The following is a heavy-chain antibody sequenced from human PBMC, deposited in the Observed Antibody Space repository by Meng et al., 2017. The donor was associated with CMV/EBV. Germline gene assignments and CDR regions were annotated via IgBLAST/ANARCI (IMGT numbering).Heavy chain of an antibody. V-gene: IGHV4-4*02. J-gene: IGHJ4*02. Sequence: CAVSGGSISSSNWWSWVRQPPGKGLEWIGEIYHSGSTNYNPSLKSRVTISVDKSKNQFSLKLSSVTAADTAVYYCARTGTNLAYYFDYSGQGTLVTVSS. D-gene: IGHD1-1*01. CDR1: GGSISSSNW. CDR2: IYHSGST. CDR3: ARTGTNLAYYFDY.